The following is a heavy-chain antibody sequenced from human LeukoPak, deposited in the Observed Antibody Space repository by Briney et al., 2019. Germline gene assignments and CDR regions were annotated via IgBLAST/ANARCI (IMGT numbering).Heavy chain of an antibody. CDR2: ISNDGSRK. CDR3: ARDRAWNYFDY. Sequence: GGSLRLSCAASGFTFSSYAMSWVRQAPGKGLEWVAIISNDGSRKYYAHSVEGRFTISRDNSKNTLYLQMDSLRAEDTAVYYCARDRAWNYFDYWGRGTLVTVSS. V-gene: IGHV3-30*03. D-gene: IGHD3-3*01. CDR1: GFTFSSYA. J-gene: IGHJ4*02.